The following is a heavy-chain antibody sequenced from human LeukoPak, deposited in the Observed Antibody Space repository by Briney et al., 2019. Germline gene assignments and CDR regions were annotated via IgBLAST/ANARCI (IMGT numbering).Heavy chain of an antibody. CDR3: ARDSLPDY. CDR1: GGSISSYY. CDR2: IYYSGST. D-gene: IGHD2-2*01. V-gene: IGHV4-59*01. Sequence: SETLSLTCTVSGGSISSYYWSWIRQPPGKGLEWIGYIYYSGSTNYNPSLKSRVTISVDTSKNQFSLKLSSVTAADTAVYYCARDSLPDYWGQGTLVTVSS. J-gene: IGHJ4*02.